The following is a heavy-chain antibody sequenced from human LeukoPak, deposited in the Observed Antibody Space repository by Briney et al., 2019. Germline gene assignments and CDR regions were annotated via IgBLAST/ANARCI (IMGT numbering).Heavy chain of an antibody. CDR2: INAGNGNT. CDR3: ARDAVTMVRGKNWFDP. CDR1: GHTFTSYA. D-gene: IGHD3-10*01. Sequence: ASVKVSCKASGHTFTSYAMHWVRQAPGQRLEWMGWINAGNGNTKYSQKFQGRVTITRDTSASTAYMELSSPRSEDTAVYYCARDAVTMVRGKNWFDPWGQGTLVTVSS. J-gene: IGHJ5*02. V-gene: IGHV1-3*01.